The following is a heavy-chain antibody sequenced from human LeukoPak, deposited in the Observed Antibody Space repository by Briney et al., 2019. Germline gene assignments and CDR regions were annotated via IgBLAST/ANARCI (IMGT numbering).Heavy chain of an antibody. J-gene: IGHJ5*02. CDR1: GGSISSYY. Sequence: PSETLSLTCTVSGGSISSYYWSWIRQPPGKGLEWIGYIYYSGSTNYNPSLKSRVTISVDTSKNQFSLKLSSVTAADTAVYYCARAGLRYFDWLLYRYWFDPWGQGTLVTVSS. V-gene: IGHV4-59*01. CDR3: ARAGLRYFDWLLYRYWFDP. D-gene: IGHD3-9*01. CDR2: IYYSGST.